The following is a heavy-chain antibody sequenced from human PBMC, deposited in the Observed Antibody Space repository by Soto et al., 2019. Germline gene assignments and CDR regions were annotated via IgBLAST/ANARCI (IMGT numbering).Heavy chain of an antibody. CDR2: INPSGGST. J-gene: IGHJ6*03. V-gene: IGHV1-46*03. D-gene: IGHD3-3*01. CDR3: AREYAIFGPTDYYYYYMDV. Sequence: ASVKVSCKASGYTFTSYYMHWVRQAPGQGLEWMGIINPSGGSTSYAQKFQGRVTMTRDTSTSTVYMELSSLRSEDTAVYYCAREYAIFGPTDYYYYYMDVWGKGTTVTVSS. CDR1: GYTFTSYY.